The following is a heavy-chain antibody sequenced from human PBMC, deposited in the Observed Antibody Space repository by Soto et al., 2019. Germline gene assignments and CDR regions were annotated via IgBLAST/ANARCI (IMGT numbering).Heavy chain of an antibody. V-gene: IGHV1-8*01. CDR1: GYSFTSYD. Sequence: QVQLAQSGAEVKKPGASVKVSCKASGYSFTSYDINWVRQATGQGLEWMGWMNPNSGNTGYAQKFXCRVTMTRNTSISTAYRELSSLRSEDTAVYYCARERSYHMDVWGQGTTVTVSS. D-gene: IGHD2-2*01. CDR3: ARERSYHMDV. CDR2: MNPNSGNT. J-gene: IGHJ6*02.